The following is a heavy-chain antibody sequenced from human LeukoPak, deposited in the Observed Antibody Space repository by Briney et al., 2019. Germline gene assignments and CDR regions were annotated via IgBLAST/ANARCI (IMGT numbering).Heavy chain of an antibody. CDR3: ARVWQLGV. J-gene: IGHJ6*02. CDR1: GFTFSTSW. CDR2: INIDGSIT. V-gene: IGHV3-74*01. D-gene: IGHD3-10*01. Sequence: GGSLRLSCAASGFTFSTSWMSWVRQAPGKGLMYVSRINIDGSITTYADSVKGRFTISRDNAHNSLYLQMNSLRDDDTAVYYCARVWQLGVWGQGTAVTVSS.